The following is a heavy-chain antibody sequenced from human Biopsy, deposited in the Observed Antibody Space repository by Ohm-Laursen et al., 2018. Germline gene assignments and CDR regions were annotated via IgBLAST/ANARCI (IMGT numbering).Heavy chain of an antibody. D-gene: IGHD2-15*01. Sequence: ASVKVSCKASGYTFTGQDLHWVRQVPGQGLEWMGWINPHSGTTKFAQDFQGRVTMTRDTSITTAYMELRRLRSDGTAVYYCAKGQDLRGGAEYFQHWGQGALVTVSS. V-gene: IGHV1-2*02. CDR3: AKGQDLRGGAEYFQH. CDR2: INPHSGTT. J-gene: IGHJ1*01. CDR1: GYTFTGQD.